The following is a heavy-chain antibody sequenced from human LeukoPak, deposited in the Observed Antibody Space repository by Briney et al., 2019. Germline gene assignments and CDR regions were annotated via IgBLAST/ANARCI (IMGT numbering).Heavy chain of an antibody. D-gene: IGHD2-2*01. CDR1: GGSISSYY. CDR3: ARDWDVYCSSTSCPGGWFDP. Sequence: PSETLSLTCTVSGGSISSYYWSWIRQPAGKGLEWIGRIYTSGSTNYNPSLKSRVTMSVDTSKNRFSLKLSSVTAADTAVYYCARDWDVYCSSTSCPGGWFDPWGQGTLVTVSS. V-gene: IGHV4-4*07. CDR2: IYTSGST. J-gene: IGHJ5*02.